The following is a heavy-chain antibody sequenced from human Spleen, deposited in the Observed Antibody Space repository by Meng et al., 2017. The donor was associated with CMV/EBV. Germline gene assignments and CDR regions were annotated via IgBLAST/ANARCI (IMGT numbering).Heavy chain of an antibody. J-gene: IGHJ4*02. CDR2: INPNSGGT. CDR3: ARAPPSFIAGFDY. CDR1: GYTFTGYY. Sequence: ASVKVSCKASGYTFTGYYMRWVRQAPGQGLEWMGWINPNSGGTNCAQKFLGRVTKTRDTSISTAYMELSRLRSDDTAVYYCARAPPSFIAGFDYWGQGTPVTVSS. V-gene: IGHV1-2*02. D-gene: IGHD2-21*01.